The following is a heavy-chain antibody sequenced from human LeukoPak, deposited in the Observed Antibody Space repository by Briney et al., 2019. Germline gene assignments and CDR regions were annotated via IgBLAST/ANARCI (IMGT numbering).Heavy chain of an antibody. CDR2: MNANSGNT. CDR3: ARGSWGEIAGRKSFEF. CDR1: EYTFTSYD. D-gene: IGHD6-6*01. V-gene: IGHV1-8*01. J-gene: IGHJ4*02. Sequence: ASVNVSCKASEYTFTSYDINWVRQATGQGLEWMGWMNANSGNTGYAQKFQGRVTMTRVTSISTAYMELNNLTSEDTAVYYGARGSWGEIAGRKSFEFWGQGSLVTVSS.